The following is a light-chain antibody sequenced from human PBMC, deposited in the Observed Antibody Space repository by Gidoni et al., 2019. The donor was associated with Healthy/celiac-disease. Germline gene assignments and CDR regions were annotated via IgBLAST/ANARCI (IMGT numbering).Light chain of an antibody. J-gene: IGKJ2*01. CDR3: QQYGSPYT. V-gene: IGKV3-20*01. CDR1: QSVSSSY. Sequence: DIVLTQSPGTLSLSPGERATLSCRASQSVSSSYLAWYQQKPGQAPRLLLYGASSRATGIPDRFSGSGSGTDFTLTISRLEPEDFAVYYCQQYGSPYTFGQGTKLEIK. CDR2: GAS.